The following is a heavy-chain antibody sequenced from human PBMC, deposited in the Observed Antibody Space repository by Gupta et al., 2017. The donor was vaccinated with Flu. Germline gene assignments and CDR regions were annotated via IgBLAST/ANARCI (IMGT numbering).Heavy chain of an antibody. CDR1: GLTFSDSA. D-gene: IGHD3-10*01. V-gene: IGHV3-33*04. Sequence: QVQLVESGGGVVQPGRSLRLSCAASGLTFSDSAIHWVRQAPGKGLEWVAVIWYDGSNQKLADSVKGRFTVSRDNSRKTASLQMSSLRVEDTAIYYCVRGRGSGAIDAFDIWGQGTMVIVSS. J-gene: IGHJ3*02. CDR3: VRGRGSGAIDAFDI. CDR2: IWYDGSNQ.